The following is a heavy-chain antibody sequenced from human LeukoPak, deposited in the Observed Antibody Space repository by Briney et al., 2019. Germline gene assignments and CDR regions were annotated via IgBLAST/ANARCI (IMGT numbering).Heavy chain of an antibody. Sequence: SQTLSLTCTVSGGSISRDGHYWSWIRQYPGKGLESIGSVSSSGTTTYNPSLKSRVTISLDTSQNQFSLNLRSLTAADTAVYYCAREMVRDAFDIWGQGTMVTVSS. D-gene: IGHD2-8*01. CDR2: VSSSGTT. J-gene: IGHJ3*02. CDR3: AREMVRDAFDI. CDR1: GGSISRDGHY. V-gene: IGHV4-31*03.